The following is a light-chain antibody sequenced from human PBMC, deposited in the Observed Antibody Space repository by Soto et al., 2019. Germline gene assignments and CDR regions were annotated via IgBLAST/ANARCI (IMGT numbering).Light chain of an antibody. CDR3: QQYYSTPPYT. V-gene: IGKV4-1*01. J-gene: IGKJ2*01. CDR2: WAS. Sequence: DIVMTQSPDSLAVSLGERATINCKSSQSVSYSSNNKNYLAWYQQKLGQPPKLLIYWASTRESGVPDRFSGSGSGTDFTLTISSLQAEDVAVYDCQQYYSTPPYTFGQGTKLEIK. CDR1: QSVSYSSNNKNY.